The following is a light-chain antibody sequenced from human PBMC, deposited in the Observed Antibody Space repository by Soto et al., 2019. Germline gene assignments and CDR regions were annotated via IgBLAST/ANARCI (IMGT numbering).Light chain of an antibody. CDR1: TSDVGI. V-gene: IGLV2-23*02. CDR2: EVT. CDR3: CSFGGSGYV. Sequence: QSVLTQPASVSGSPGQSITISCSGTTSDVGIVSWYQHHPGKAPKLIIHEVTKRPSGVSDRFSGSKSGNSASLTISGLQVEDEADYFCCSFGGSGYVFGTGTKVTVL. J-gene: IGLJ1*01.